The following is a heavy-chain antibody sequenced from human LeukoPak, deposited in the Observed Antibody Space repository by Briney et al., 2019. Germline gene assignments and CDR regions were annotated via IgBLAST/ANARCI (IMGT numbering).Heavy chain of an antibody. D-gene: IGHD5-18*01. CDR1: GGSISSYY. CDR3: ARAPPGYSYGSYYFDY. J-gene: IGHJ4*02. CDR2: IYTNGST. V-gene: IGHV4-4*07. Sequence: SETLSLTCTVSGGSISSYYWSWIRQPAGKGLEWIGRIYTNGSTNYNPSLKSRVTMSVDTSKNQFSLKLSSVTAADTAVYYCARAPPGYSYGSYYFDYWGQGTLVTVSS.